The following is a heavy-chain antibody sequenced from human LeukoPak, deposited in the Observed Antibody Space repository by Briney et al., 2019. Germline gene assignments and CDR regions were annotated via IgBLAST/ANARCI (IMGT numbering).Heavy chain of an antibody. J-gene: IGHJ4*02. Sequence: SDTLSLTCTVSGGSISSSSYYWGWIRQPPGKGLEWIGSIYYSGSTYYNPSLKSRVTISVDTSKNQFSLKLSSVTAADTAVYYCARGQDIVVVPAATFFDYWGQGTLVTVSS. CDR1: GGSISSSSYY. CDR2: IYYSGST. CDR3: ARGQDIVVVPAATFFDY. D-gene: IGHD2-2*01. V-gene: IGHV4-39*01.